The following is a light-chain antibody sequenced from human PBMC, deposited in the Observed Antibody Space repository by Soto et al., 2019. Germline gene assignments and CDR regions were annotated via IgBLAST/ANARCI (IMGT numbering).Light chain of an antibody. CDR2: AAS. V-gene: IGKV1-39*01. CDR1: QSISSY. CDR3: QQSYSTPPLT. Sequence: DIQMTQSPSSLSASVGDRVTITCRASQSISSYLNWYQQKPGKAPKFLIYAASSLQSGVASRFSGSGSGTDFTLTISSLQPEDFATYYCQQSYSTPPLTFGGGTKVEIK. J-gene: IGKJ4*01.